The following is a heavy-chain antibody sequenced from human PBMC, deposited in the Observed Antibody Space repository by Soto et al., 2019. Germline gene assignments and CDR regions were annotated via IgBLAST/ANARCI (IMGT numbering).Heavy chain of an antibody. V-gene: IGHV4-59*01. CDR1: GGSISSYY. D-gene: IGHD6-6*01. CDR3: AREYSSSSYYYYYMDV. Sequence: QVQLRESGPGLVKPSETLSLTCTVSGGSISSYYWSWIRQPPGKGLEWIGYIYYSGSTNYNPSLKSRVTISVDTSKNQFSLKLSSVTAADTAVYYCAREYSSSSYYYYYMDVWGKGTTVTVSS. J-gene: IGHJ6*03. CDR2: IYYSGST.